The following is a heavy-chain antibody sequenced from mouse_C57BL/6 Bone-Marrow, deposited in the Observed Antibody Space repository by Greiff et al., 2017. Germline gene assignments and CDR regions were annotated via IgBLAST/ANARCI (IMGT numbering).Heavy chain of an antibody. D-gene: IGHD1-1*01. J-gene: IGHJ3*01. V-gene: IGHV1-19*01. CDR2: INPYNGGT. CDR1: GYTFTDYY. CDR3: AKPTVVAPFAY. Sequence: VQLQQPGPVLVKPGASVKMSCKASGYTFTDYYMHWVKQSHGQSLEWIGVINPYNGGTSYNQKFKGKATLTVDKSSSTAYMELNSLTSEDSAVYYCAKPTVVAPFAYWGQGTLVTVSA.